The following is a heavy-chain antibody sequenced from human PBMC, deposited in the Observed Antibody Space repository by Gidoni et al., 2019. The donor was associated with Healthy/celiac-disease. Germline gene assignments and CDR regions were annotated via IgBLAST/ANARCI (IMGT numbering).Heavy chain of an antibody. CDR2: IYYSGST. Sequence: QVQLQESGLGLVKHSQTLSFICTVSCGSISSGGYYWSWIRKHPGKGLEWIGYIYYSGSTYYNPSLKNRVTISVDTSKNQFSLKLSSVTAADTAVYDCARASYDSSGYPFDYWGQGTLVTVSS. CDR1: CGSISSGGYY. V-gene: IGHV4-31*03. J-gene: IGHJ4*02. CDR3: ARASYDSSGYPFDY. D-gene: IGHD3-22*01.